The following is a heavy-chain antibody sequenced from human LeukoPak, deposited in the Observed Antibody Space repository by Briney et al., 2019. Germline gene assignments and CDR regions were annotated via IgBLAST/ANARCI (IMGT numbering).Heavy chain of an antibody. CDR3: AKDNWGFYYYYYYMDV. CDR1: GFTFSSYG. J-gene: IGHJ6*03. D-gene: IGHD7-27*01. Sequence: GGSLRLSCAASGFTFSSYGMHWVRQAPGKGLEWVAFIRYDGSNKYYADSVKGRFTISRDNSKNTLYLQMNSLRAEDTAVYYCAKDNWGFYYYYYYMDVWGKGTTVTVSS. CDR2: IRYDGSNK. V-gene: IGHV3-30*02.